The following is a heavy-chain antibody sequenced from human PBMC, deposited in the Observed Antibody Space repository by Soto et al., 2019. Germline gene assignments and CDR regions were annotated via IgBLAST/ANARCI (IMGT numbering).Heavy chain of an antibody. CDR1: GFTFSSYG. Sequence: VQLVESGGGVVQPGRSLRLSCAASGFTFSSYGMHWVRQAPGKGLEWVAVISYDGSNKYYADSVKGRFTISRDNSKNTLYLQMNSLRAEDTAVYYCAKEQGSGSYYQPYVDYWGQGTLVTVSS. CDR2: ISYDGSNK. J-gene: IGHJ4*02. CDR3: AKEQGSGSYYQPYVDY. D-gene: IGHD3-10*01. V-gene: IGHV3-30*18.